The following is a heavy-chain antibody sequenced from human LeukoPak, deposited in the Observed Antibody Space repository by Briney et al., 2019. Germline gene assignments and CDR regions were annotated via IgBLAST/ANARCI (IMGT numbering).Heavy chain of an antibody. CDR2: IWYDGSKT. V-gene: IGHV3-33*01. CDR1: GFTFSDYG. CDR3: ARYLGGRNAFDI. Sequence: GGSLRLSCVASGFTFSDYGMHWVRQAPGKGLEWVAVIWYDGSKTYYADSVKGRFTIPRDNSKDTLYVQMSSLRVEDTGAYYCARYLGGRNAFDIWGQGTMVTVSS. D-gene: IGHD3-16*01. J-gene: IGHJ3*02.